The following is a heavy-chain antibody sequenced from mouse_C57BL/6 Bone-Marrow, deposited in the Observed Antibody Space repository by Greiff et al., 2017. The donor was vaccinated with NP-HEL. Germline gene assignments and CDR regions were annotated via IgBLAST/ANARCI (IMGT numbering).Heavy chain of an antibody. J-gene: IGHJ4*01. Sequence: EVHLVESGGGLVKPGGSLKLSCAASGFTFSDYGMHWVRQAPEKGLEWVACISSGSSTIYYADTVKGRFTISRDNAKNTLFLQMTSLRSEDTAMYYCARPAFYYGSSPYAMDYWGQGTSVTVSS. D-gene: IGHD1-1*01. CDR2: ISSGSSTI. CDR1: GFTFSDYG. CDR3: ARPAFYYGSSPYAMDY. V-gene: IGHV5-17*01.